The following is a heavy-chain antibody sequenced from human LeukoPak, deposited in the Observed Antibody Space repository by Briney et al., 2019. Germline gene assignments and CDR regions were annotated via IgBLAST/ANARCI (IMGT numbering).Heavy chain of an antibody. V-gene: IGHV3-23*01. CDR3: AKGGDLVATIAFY. Sequence: GGSLRLSCVASGFTFSNYAMNWVRQPPGKGLEWVSGISGSGATTYNADSVKGRFTISRDNSKNTLYLQMNSLRAEDTAIYYCAKGGDLVATIAFYWGQGTLVTVSS. D-gene: IGHD5-12*01. J-gene: IGHJ4*02. CDR1: GFTFSNYA. CDR2: ISGSGATT.